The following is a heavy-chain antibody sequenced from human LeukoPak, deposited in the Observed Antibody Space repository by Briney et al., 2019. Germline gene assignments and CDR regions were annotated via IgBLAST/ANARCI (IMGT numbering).Heavy chain of an antibody. CDR3: ARDDLGYCSSTSCYSFDY. J-gene: IGHJ4*02. CDR2: IYHSGST. D-gene: IGHD2-2*01. V-gene: IGHV4-38-2*02. Sequence: TSETLSLTCTVSGYSISSGYYCGWIRQPPGKGLESLGRIYHSGSTYYTPSLKSPVTISVDTSKTQFSLKLSSVTAADTAVYYCARDDLGYCSSTSCYSFDYRGQGTLVTVSS. CDR1: GYSISSGYY.